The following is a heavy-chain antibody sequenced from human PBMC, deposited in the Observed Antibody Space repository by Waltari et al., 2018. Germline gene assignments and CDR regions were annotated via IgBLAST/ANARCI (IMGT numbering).Heavy chain of an antibody. CDR1: GFAFANYG. Sequence: EVRLVESGGGLVQPGGSLRLSCAASGFAFANYGMSWVRQAPGKGLGCGSSNSGSGGTTDYADSVKGRCTMSKDNLKNTLFLQMNSLRVDDTADYYCAKSSGSYYEVFDYWGRGTLVTVSS. CDR2: NSGSGGTT. V-gene: IGHV3-23*04. D-gene: IGHD1-26*01. J-gene: IGHJ4*02. CDR3: AKSSGSYYEVFDY.